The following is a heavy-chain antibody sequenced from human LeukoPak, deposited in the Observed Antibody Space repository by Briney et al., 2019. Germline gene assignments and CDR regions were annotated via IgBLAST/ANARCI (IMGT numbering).Heavy chain of an antibody. Sequence: PGGSLRLSRAASGFTFDDYAMHWVRQAPGKGLEWVSLISWDGGSTYYADSVKGRFTISRDNSKNSLYLQMNSLRAEDTALYYCAKETHRWYYYYYMDVWGKGTTVTVSS. D-gene: IGHD3-16*02. CDR2: ISWDGGST. CDR3: AKETHRWYYYYYMDV. J-gene: IGHJ6*03. V-gene: IGHV3-43D*03. CDR1: GFTFDDYA.